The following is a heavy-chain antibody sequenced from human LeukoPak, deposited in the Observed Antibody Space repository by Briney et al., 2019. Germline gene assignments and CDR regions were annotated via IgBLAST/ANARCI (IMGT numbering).Heavy chain of an antibody. CDR1: DGSFSGYY. D-gene: IGHD5-18*01. J-gene: IGHJ5*02. CDR3: ARGKGTAMARVRRFDP. V-gene: IGHV4-34*01. Sequence: PSETLSLTCAVYDGSFSGYYWSWIRQSPEKGLEWIGEINHSGSTNYNPSLKSRVTVSVDTSKNQFSLKLSSVTAADTAVYYCARGKGTAMARVRRFDPWGQGTLVTVSS. CDR2: INHSGST.